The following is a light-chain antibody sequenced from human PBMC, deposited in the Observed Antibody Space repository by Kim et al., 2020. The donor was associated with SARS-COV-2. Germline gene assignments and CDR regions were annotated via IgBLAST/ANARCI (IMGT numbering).Light chain of an antibody. J-gene: IGLJ3*02. CDR1: ALPKKF. Sequence: PGQTARITCAGDALPKKFARWDQQKSGQAPVLVIYDDTDRPSGIPERFSGSRSGTMATLTISGAQVDDEADYYCFSADTSGNHWAFGGGTQLTVL. CDR2: DDT. V-gene: IGLV3-10*01. CDR3: FSADTSGNHWA.